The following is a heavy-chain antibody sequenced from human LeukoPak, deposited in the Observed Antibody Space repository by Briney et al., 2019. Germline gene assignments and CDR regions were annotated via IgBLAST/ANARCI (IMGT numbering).Heavy chain of an antibody. J-gene: IGHJ4*02. D-gene: IGHD4-17*01. Sequence: GASVKVSCKASGYTFTGYYMHWVRQAPGQGLEWMGWINPNSGGTNYAQKFQGRVTMTRDTSTSTVYMELSSLRSEDTAVYYCARDSTVTTLDYWGQGTLVTVSS. CDR3: ARDSTVTTLDY. CDR2: INPNSGGT. CDR1: GYTFTGYY. V-gene: IGHV1-2*02.